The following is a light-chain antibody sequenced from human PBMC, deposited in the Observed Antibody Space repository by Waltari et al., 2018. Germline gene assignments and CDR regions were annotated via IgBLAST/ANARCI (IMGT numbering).Light chain of an antibody. J-gene: IGLJ1*01. V-gene: IGLV2-8*01. Sequence: QSALTQPPSASGSPGQSVTISCTGTSSDVGRYNCVSWFQQHPGKAPTLMIYEVSKRPSGVPDRFPGSKSGNTASLTVSGLQAEDEADYYCSSYAASNNFVFGTGTKVTVL. CDR3: SSYAASNNFV. CDR1: SSDVGRYNC. CDR2: EVS.